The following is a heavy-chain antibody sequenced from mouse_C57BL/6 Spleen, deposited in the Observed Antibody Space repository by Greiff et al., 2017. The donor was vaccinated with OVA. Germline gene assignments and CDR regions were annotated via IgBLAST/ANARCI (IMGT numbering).Heavy chain of an antibody. CDR1: GYTFTDYD. CDR3: TREEDYDGSWFAY. D-gene: IGHD2-4*01. V-gene: IGHV1-15*01. Sequence: QVQLQQSGAELVRPGASVTLSCKASGYTFTDYDMHWVKQTPVHGLEWIGAIDPDTGGTAYNQKFKGKAILTADKSSSTAYMELRSLTSEDSAVYYGTREEDYDGSWFAYWGQGTLVTVSA. J-gene: IGHJ3*01. CDR2: IDPDTGGT.